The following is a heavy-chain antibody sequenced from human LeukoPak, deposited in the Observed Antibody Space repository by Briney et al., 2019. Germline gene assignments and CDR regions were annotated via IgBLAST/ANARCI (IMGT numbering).Heavy chain of an antibody. CDR3: ARSSGYSYGY. V-gene: IGHV4-34*01. CDR1: GGSFSGYY. Sequence: SETLSLTCAVYGGSFSGYYWSWIRQPPGKGLEWIGEINHSGSTNYNPSLKSRVTISVDTSKNQFSLKLSSVTAADTAVYYCARSSGYSYGYWGQGTLVTVSS. D-gene: IGHD5-18*01. J-gene: IGHJ4*02. CDR2: INHSGST.